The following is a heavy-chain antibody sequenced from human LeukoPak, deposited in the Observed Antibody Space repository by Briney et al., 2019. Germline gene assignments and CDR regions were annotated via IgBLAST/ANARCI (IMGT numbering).Heavy chain of an antibody. CDR3: ARDMVAISGVVTYDY. V-gene: IGHV3-48*01. J-gene: IGHJ4*02. CDR2: LSSGGSLI. CDR1: GFPFSTYN. Sequence: GGSLRLSCAASGFPFSTYNMNWVRQAPGKGLEWVSSLSSGGSLIYYAVSVKGRFTISRDNAKNSLYLQMNSLRAEDTAVYYCARDMVAISGVVTYDYWGQGTLVTVSS. D-gene: IGHD3-3*01.